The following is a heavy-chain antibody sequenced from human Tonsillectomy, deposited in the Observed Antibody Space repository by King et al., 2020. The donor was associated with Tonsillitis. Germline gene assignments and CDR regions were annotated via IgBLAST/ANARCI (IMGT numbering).Heavy chain of an antibody. V-gene: IGHV5-51*01. J-gene: IGHJ3*02. CDR2: IYPGDSET. D-gene: IGHD1-26*01. CDR3: ARPPSGSDYTGYAFDT. Sequence: QLVQSGAEVKKPGESLKISCKGSGYSFIDYWIGWVRQMPGKGLEWMGIIYPGDSETRYSPSFQGQVTISADKSINTAYLQWSSLKASDTAMYYCARPPSGSDYTGYAFDTWGQGTMVTVSS. CDR1: GYSFIDYW.